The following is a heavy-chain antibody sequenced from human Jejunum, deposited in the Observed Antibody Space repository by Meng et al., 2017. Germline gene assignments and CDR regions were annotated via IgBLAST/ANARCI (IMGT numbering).Heavy chain of an antibody. CDR2: INPNSGGT. J-gene: IGHJ4*02. Sequence: ASVKVSCKASGYTFTGYYMHWLRQAPGQGLEWMAWINPNSGGTKYAQKFQGRLTITRDSSISTAYMELNRLGSDDTAVYYCTRALGTSGWYPIWGYWGQGTLVTVSS. V-gene: IGHV1-2*02. CDR1: GYTFTGYY. CDR3: TRALGTSGWYPIWGY. D-gene: IGHD6-19*01.